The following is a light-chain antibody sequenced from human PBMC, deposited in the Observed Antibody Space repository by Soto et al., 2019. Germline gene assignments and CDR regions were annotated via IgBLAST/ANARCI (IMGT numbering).Light chain of an antibody. CDR3: QQYDSLPLT. V-gene: IGKV1-33*01. J-gene: IGKJ5*01. CDR1: QDISNY. CDR2: DVS. Sequence: DIQMTQSPPSLFVSVGDRVTITCQASQDISNYLHWFQQKPGKAPQLLIFDVSNLQTGVPSRFSGGGSGTDFALTISSLEPEDIATYYCQQYDSLPLTFGQGTRLEI.